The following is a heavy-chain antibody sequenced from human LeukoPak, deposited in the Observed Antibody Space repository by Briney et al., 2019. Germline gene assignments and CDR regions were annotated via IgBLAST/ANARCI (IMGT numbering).Heavy chain of an antibody. CDR1: GDSISSGDYH. Sequence: SQTLSLTCTVSGDSISSGDYHWSSIRQPPGKGLEWIGYIYYSGSTYYNPSLKSRLTISVDTSKNQFSLKLTSVTAADTAVYYCARWAIFGVAWGQGTLVTVSS. V-gene: IGHV4-30-4*08. D-gene: IGHD3-3*01. CDR3: ARWAIFGVA. J-gene: IGHJ5*02. CDR2: IYYSGST.